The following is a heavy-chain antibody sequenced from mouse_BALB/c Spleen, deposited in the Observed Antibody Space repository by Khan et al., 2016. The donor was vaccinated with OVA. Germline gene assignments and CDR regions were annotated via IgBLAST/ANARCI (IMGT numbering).Heavy chain of an antibody. CDR1: GYSFTDYT. CDR2: INPYNGFT. J-gene: IGHJ3*01. D-gene: IGHD1-1*01. CDR3: ARGNYYGSNSWFPY. Sequence: VQLKQSGPELVKPGASMKISCKTSGYSFTDYTMNWVKRSHGKNLEWIGLINPYNGFTTYNQEFKAKATLTVDKSSSTAYMELLSLTSEDSSVYYCARGNYYGSNSWFPYWGQGTLVTVSA. V-gene: IGHV1-18*01.